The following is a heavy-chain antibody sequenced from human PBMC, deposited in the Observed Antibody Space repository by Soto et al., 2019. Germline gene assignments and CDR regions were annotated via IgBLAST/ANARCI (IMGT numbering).Heavy chain of an antibody. Sequence: ASVKVSCKASGYTFTGYYIHWVREAPGQGLEWRGWINHQTGGTSYAQKSQGRVTLSRDTSINTAYLELSRLTFDDAAVYFCARERYQVISDGMDVWGQGTTATVSS. D-gene: IGHD2-2*01. J-gene: IGHJ6*02. V-gene: IGHV1-2*02. CDR2: INHQTGGT. CDR3: ARERYQVISDGMDV. CDR1: GYTFTGYY.